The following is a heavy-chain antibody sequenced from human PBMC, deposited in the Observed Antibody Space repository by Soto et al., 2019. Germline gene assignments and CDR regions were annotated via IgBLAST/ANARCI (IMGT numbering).Heavy chain of an antibody. CDR2: LSGSSSHM. J-gene: IGHJ4*02. D-gene: IGHD1-1*01. V-gene: IGHV3-21*01. CDR3: ARVSYDPERDFDY. Sequence: EVQLVESGGGLVKPGGSLRLSCAASGFTFSTYTMNWVRQAPGKGLEWVSSLSGSSSHMSYGDSVKGRFTISRDNSKNSLYLQMNSLRPEDTAVYYCARVSYDPERDFDYWGQGTLVSVSS. CDR1: GFTFSTYT.